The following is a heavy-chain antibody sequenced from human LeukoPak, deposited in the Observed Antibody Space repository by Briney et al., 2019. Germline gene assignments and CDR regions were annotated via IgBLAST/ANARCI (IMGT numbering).Heavy chain of an antibody. D-gene: IGHD5-18*01. CDR2: IYPGDSDT. J-gene: IGHJ4*02. CDR3: ARLRSYGLGL. V-gene: IGHV5-51*01. Sequence: GESLKISCKGSGYSFTSYWIGWVRQIPGKGLEWMGIIYPGDSDTRYSPSFRGQVPISADKAIRTSSRQGCSLTAPDAAMYYCARLRSYGLGLWGQGTLVTVSS. CDR1: GYSFTSYW.